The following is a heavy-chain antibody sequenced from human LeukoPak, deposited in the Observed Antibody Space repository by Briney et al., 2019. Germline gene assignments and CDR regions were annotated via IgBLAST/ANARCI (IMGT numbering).Heavy chain of an antibody. Sequence: GESLKISCKGSGYSFITYRIGWVRQMPGKGLEWMGIIYPGDSDTRYSPSFQGQVTISVDKSISTAYLRWSSLKASDSGMYYCARTLRPYYYDSSGATSGYFDLWGRGTLVTVSS. V-gene: IGHV5-51*01. CDR2: IYPGDSDT. J-gene: IGHJ2*01. CDR3: ARTLRPYYYDSSGATSGYFDL. D-gene: IGHD3-22*01. CDR1: GYSFITYR.